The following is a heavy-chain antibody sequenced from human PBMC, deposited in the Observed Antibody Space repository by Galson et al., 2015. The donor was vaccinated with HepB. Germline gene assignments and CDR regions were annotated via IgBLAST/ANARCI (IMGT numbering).Heavy chain of an antibody. CDR1: GYTFTSYY. CDR3: ARSGYSYGYAVSYYYYYMDV. CDR2: INPSGGST. Sequence: SVKVSCKASGYTFTSYYMHWVRRAPGQGLEWMGIINPSGGSTSYAQKFQGRVTMTRDTSTSTVYMELSSLRSEDTAVYYCARSGYSYGYAVSYYYYYMDVWGKGTTVTVSS. D-gene: IGHD5-18*01. J-gene: IGHJ6*03. V-gene: IGHV1-46*01.